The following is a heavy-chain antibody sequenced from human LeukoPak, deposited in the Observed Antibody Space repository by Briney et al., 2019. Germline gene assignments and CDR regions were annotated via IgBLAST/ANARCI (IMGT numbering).Heavy chain of an antibody. Sequence: GASVKVSCKASGGTFSSYAISWVRQAPGQGLEWMGIITPSGGSTYSAQKFQGRVTMTRAASTSTAYMELSSLRSEDTAVYYCARDFRPVAGSYFKYWGQGTLVTVSS. CDR3: ARDFRPVAGSYFKY. CDR2: ITPSGGST. J-gene: IGHJ4*02. D-gene: IGHD3-10*01. V-gene: IGHV1-46*01. CDR1: GGTFSSYA.